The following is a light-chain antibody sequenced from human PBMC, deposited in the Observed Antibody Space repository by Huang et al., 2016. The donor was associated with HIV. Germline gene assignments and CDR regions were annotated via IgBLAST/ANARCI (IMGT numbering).Light chain of an antibody. CDR1: HNINSN. Sequence: DIQMTQSPSSLSASIGDRVTMTCRASHNINSNLNWYQQKPGKAPKLLISVATYLASDVPSRFSGSGSGTHFTLTIDGLQPEDLATYFCQQSQNPPWTFGQGSRLEIK. J-gene: IGKJ1*01. CDR2: VAT. CDR3: QQSQNPPWT. V-gene: IGKV1-39*01.